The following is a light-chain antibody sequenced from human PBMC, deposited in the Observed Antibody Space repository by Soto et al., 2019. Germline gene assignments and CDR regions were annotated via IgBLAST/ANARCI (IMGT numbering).Light chain of an antibody. Sequence: QSALTQPASVSGSPGQSITISCTGTSSDVGGYNYVSWYQQHPGKAPKLMIYDVSNRPSGVSNRFSGSKSGNTASLTISGLPGEDEADYYCSSYTSSSTLVFGGGTQLTVL. CDR1: SSDVGGYNY. J-gene: IGLJ7*01. CDR3: SSYTSSSTLV. CDR2: DVS. V-gene: IGLV2-14*01.